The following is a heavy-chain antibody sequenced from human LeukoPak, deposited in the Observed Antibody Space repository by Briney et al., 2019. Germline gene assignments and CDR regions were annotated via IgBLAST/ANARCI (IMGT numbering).Heavy chain of an antibody. V-gene: IGHV4-4*07. CDR3: ASSQWLASYYYYGMDV. J-gene: IGHJ6*02. D-gene: IGHD5-12*01. CDR2: IYTSGST. CDR1: GGSISSYY. Sequence: SETLSLTCTVSGGSISSYYWSWIRQPAGEGVGWIGRIYTSGSTNYNPSLKSRVTMSVGTSKNQFSLKLSSVTAADTAVYYCASSQWLASYYYYGMDVWGQGTAVTVSS.